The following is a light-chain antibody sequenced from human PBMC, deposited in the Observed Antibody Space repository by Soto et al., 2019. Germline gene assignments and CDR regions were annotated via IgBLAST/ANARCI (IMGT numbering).Light chain of an antibody. CDR1: QSINSE. CDR2: GAS. V-gene: IGKV3-15*01. CDR3: QQGYNWPLT. J-gene: IGKJ2*01. Sequence: EIVMTQSPATLSLSPGERAALSCRASQSINSELAWYQQKPGQPPRLLIYGASTRATGVPARFTGSESGSDFTLTISGLQSGDFAVYYCQQGYNWPLTFGQGTRLEI.